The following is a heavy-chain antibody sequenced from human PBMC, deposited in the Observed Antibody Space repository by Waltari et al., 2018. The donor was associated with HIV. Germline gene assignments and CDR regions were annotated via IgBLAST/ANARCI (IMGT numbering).Heavy chain of an antibody. V-gene: IGHV1-69*08. D-gene: IGHD3-10*01. J-gene: IGHJ4*02. Sequence: QVQLVQSGAAVRTPGSSVKVSCKASGGSFTSYSINWVRQAPGQGLEWMGRVIPMSGTTNKAQKFQGRVTITADKSTTTSYMELTSLRTEDTAVYYCASARETMGVDFDFWGQGTLVTVSS. CDR2: VIPMSGTT. CDR3: ASARETMGVDFDF. CDR1: GGSFTSYS.